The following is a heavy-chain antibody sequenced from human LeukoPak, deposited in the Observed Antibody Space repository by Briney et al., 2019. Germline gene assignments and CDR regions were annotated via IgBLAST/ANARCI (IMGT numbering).Heavy chain of an antibody. D-gene: IGHD6-25*01. CDR1: GYSISSGYY. V-gene: IGHV4-38-2*02. CDR2: IFRSGNT. J-gene: IGHJ4*02. Sequence: SETLSLTCTVSGYSISSGYYWGWIRQPPGRGLEWIGCIFRSGNTYYHPSLTSRVTISADMSKNELSLKLNSVTAADTAVYYCARLTPSGNWGQGTLVTVSS. CDR3: ARLTPSGN.